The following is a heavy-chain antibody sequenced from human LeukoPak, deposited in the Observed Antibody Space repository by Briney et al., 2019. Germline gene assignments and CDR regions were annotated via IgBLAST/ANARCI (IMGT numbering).Heavy chain of an antibody. CDR3: AKGRGGTVAGSQVGFDL. Sequence: GGSLRLSCAASGFTFSNYVMSWVRQAPGKGLEWVSGISGSGGDTYYADSMKGRLTISRDNSEKTLHLQMNTLKADDTAVYFCAKGRGGTVAGSQVGFDLWGQGTLVTVSS. J-gene: IGHJ4*02. D-gene: IGHD6-19*01. V-gene: IGHV3-23*01. CDR1: GFTFSNYV. CDR2: ISGSGGDT.